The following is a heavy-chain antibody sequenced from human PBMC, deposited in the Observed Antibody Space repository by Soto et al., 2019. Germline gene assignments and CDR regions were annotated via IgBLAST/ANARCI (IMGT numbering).Heavy chain of an antibody. J-gene: IGHJ6*02. CDR1: GFTFSSYG. CDR3: ARDTEQWLVPLVYGMDF. Sequence: GGSLRLSCAASGFTFSSYGMHWVRQAPGKGLEWVAVIWYDGSNKYYADSVKGRFTISRDNSKNTLYLQMNSLRAEDTAVYYCARDTEQWLVPLVYGMDFWGQGTTVTVSS. V-gene: IGHV3-33*01. D-gene: IGHD6-19*01. CDR2: IWYDGSNK.